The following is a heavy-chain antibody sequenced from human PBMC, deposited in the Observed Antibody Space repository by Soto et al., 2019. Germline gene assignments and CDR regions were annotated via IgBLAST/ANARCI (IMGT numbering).Heavy chain of an antibody. D-gene: IGHD2-2*01. CDR3: ARAEAYSTSWYAMDV. Sequence: QAQLVQSGAEVKKPGASVKVSCKASVYIFSTYGITWVRQAPGKGLEWMGWISGYNGNTDDGQKLQGRVSMTIDTSTSTDYMDLRSLRSDDTAVYYCARAEAYSTSWYAMDVWGQGTTVIVSS. CDR1: VYIFSTYG. V-gene: IGHV1-18*01. CDR2: ISGYNGNT. J-gene: IGHJ6*02.